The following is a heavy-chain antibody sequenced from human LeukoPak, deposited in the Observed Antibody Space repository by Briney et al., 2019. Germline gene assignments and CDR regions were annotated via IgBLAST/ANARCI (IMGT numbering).Heavy chain of an antibody. D-gene: IGHD3-22*01. CDR1: GFTFSSYA. Sequence: GGSLRLSCAASGFTFSSYAMSWVRQAPGKGLEWVSAISGSGGSTYYADSVRGRFTVSRDNAKNSLYLQMDSLRAEDTAVYYCARRDSSGFWGQGTLVTVSS. CDR2: ISGSGGST. CDR3: ARRDSSGF. J-gene: IGHJ4*02. V-gene: IGHV3-23*01.